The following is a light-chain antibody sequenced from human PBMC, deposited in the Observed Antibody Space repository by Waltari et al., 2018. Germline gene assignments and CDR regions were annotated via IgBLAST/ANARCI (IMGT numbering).Light chain of an antibody. J-gene: IGLJ2*01. CDR3: SSQSSNDVVL. CDR1: SNDVGGYNS. CDR2: AVS. V-gene: IGLV2-14*01. Sequence: QSALTQPASVSGSPGQSVTIFCAGTSNDVGGYNSVSWYQVHPGQAPRVIIYAVSERPSGVSARFSGSKSGNTASLTISGLQAEDEADYYCSSQSSNDVVLFGGGTKLTVL.